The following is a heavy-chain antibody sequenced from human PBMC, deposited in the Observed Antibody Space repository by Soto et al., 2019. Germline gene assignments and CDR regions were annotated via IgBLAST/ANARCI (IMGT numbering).Heavy chain of an antibody. Sequence: EVQLVESGGGLVKPGGSLRLSCAASGFTFSTYSMNWVRQAPGKGLEWVSSISSSSSYIYYADSVKGRFTISQDNAKTSLYLKIHSLGDEDTSVYYCARVVDYYDPYYYYGMDVWGQGTTVTFSS. CDR2: ISSSSSYI. D-gene: IGHD3-22*01. CDR3: ARVVDYYDPYYYYGMDV. CDR1: GFTFSTYS. V-gene: IGHV3-21*04. J-gene: IGHJ6*01.